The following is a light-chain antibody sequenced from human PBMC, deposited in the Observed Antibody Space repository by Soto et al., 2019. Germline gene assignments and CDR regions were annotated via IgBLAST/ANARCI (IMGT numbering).Light chain of an antibody. V-gene: IGKV3-11*01. CDR1: QSVSSY. Sequence: EIVLTQSPATLSLSPGERATLSCRASQSVSSYLAWYQQKPGQAPRLLIYDASNRATGIPARFSGRGSGTDFTLTISSLEPEDFAVYYCQQRINWPITFGQGTRLQIK. CDR2: DAS. J-gene: IGKJ5*01. CDR3: QQRINWPIT.